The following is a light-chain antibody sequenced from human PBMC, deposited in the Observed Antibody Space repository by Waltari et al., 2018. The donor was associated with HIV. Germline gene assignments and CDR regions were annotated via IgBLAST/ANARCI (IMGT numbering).Light chain of an antibody. CDR2: KDN. CDR1: ELPRTY. V-gene: IGLV3-25*03. CDR3: QSADSSGTYV. J-gene: IGLJ1*01. Sequence: SSALTQKPSVSVSPGQTATITCSGEELPRTYANWYHQREGKAPLLVIYKDNERPSGIPERFSGSSSGTTVTLTISGVQSEDEADYYCQSADSSGTYVFGTGTKVTVL.